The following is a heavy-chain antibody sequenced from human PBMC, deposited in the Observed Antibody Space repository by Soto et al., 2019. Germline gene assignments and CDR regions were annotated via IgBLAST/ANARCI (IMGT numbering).Heavy chain of an antibody. CDR2: MYHSGIT. V-gene: IGHV4-4*02. J-gene: IGHJ5*02. Sequence: SETLSLTCAVSGGSVNTSNNWWTWVRQPPGKGLEWIGEMYHSGITNYNPSLESRVTMSIDKSKNQFSLKLTSVTAADTAVYYCTRDPRRSRASSWFFDTWGQGTLVTVSS. CDR1: GGSVNTSNNW. D-gene: IGHD6-13*01. CDR3: TRDPRRSRASSWFFDT.